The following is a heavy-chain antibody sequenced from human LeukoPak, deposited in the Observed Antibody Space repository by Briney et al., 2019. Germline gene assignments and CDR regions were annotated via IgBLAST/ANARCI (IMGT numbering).Heavy chain of an antibody. D-gene: IGHD4-17*01. CDR1: GFTFSTYA. J-gene: IGHJ4*02. CDR3: AKGDLLQYYGLTFDY. CDR2: ISGSGGST. V-gene: IGHV3-23*01. Sequence: GPSLRLSCATSGFTFSTYAISCASQEPRNGLGLVSSISGSGGSTYYADSVKGRFTISRDNSKNTLYLQMNSLRAEDTAVYYCAKGDLLQYYGLTFDYWGQGTLVTVSS.